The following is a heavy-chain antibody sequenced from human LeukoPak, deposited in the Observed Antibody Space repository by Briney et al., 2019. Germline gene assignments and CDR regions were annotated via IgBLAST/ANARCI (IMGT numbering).Heavy chain of an antibody. Sequence: SETLSLTCTVSGGSISSYYWSWIRQPPGKGLEWIGYIYYSGSTNYNPSLKSRVTISVDTSKNQFSLKLSSVTAADTAVYYCARVADFWSGYSDSGYFDYWGQGTLVTVSS. D-gene: IGHD3-3*01. V-gene: IGHV4-59*01. J-gene: IGHJ4*02. CDR3: ARVADFWSGYSDSGYFDY. CDR2: IYYSGST. CDR1: GGSISSYY.